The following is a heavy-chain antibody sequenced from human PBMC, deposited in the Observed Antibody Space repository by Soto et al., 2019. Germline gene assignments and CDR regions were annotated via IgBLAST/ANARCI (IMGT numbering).Heavy chain of an antibody. J-gene: IGHJ4*02. CDR3: GGYLTGDYFLDS. CDR2: IIPILGIA. Sequence: QVQLVQSGAEVKKPGSSVKVSCKASGGTFSSYTISWVRQAPGQGLEWMGRIIPILGIANYAQKFQGRVTITADKSTSTAYRERSGLRSEDTAVYYCGGYLTGDYFLDSWGQGTLVTVSS. V-gene: IGHV1-69*02. D-gene: IGHD4-17*01. CDR1: GGTFSSYT.